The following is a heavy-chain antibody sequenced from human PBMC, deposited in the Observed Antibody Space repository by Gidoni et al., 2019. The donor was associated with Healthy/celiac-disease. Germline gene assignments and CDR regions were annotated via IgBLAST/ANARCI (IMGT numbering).Heavy chain of an antibody. CDR1: GVTFSSDG. D-gene: IGHD6-19*01. J-gene: IGHJ4*02. Sequence: QVQLVESGGGVVQPGRCLRLSCVDSGVTFSSDGMHWVRQAPGKGLEWVAVISYDGSNKYYADSVKGRFTISIDNSKNTLYLQMNSLRAEDTAVYYCAKDFGQWLVLYFDYWGQGTLVTVSS. V-gene: IGHV3-30*18. CDR2: ISYDGSNK. CDR3: AKDFGQWLVLYFDY.